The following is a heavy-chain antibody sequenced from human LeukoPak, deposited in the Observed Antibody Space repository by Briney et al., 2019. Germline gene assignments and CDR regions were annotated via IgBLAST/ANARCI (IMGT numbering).Heavy chain of an antibody. V-gene: IGHV4-34*01. CDR3: ARGKGLVHRLPDY. D-gene: IGHD6-19*01. J-gene: IGHJ4*02. CDR2: INHSGST. CDR1: GGAFSGYH. Sequence: ASETLSLTCAVYGGAFSGYHWSWIRQPPGKGLEWIGEINHSGSTNYNPSLKSRVTISVDTSKNQFSLKLSSVPAADTAVYYCARGKGLVHRLPDYWGQGTLVTVSS.